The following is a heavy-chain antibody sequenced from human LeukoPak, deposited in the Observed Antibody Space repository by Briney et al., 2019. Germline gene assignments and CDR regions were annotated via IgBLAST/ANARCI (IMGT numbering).Heavy chain of an antibody. Sequence: SETLSLTCTVSGVSISSHYWSWIRQSPGKRLDWIGNIYYTGSTNYNPSLQSRVAISIDTSKNQFSLTLNSVTAADAAVYYCASAGNPHYFDFWGQGPLVTVSS. CDR1: GVSISSHY. CDR2: IYYTGST. CDR3: ASAGNPHYFDF. J-gene: IGHJ4*02. V-gene: IGHV4-59*11.